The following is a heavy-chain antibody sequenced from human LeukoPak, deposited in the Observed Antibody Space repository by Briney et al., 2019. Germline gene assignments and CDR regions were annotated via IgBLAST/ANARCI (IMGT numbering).Heavy chain of an antibody. J-gene: IGHJ3*02. V-gene: IGHV5-51*01. D-gene: IGHD3-22*01. Sequence: GESLKISCTGSGYGFTSYWIGWVRQMPGKGLEWTGINYPGDSDTRYSPSFHGQVTISADKSISTAYLQWSSLKASDTAMYYCARPQRDYYDSSGYPSENAFDIWGQGTMVIVSS. CDR3: ARPQRDYYDSSGYPSENAFDI. CDR1: GYGFTSYW. CDR2: NYPGDSDT.